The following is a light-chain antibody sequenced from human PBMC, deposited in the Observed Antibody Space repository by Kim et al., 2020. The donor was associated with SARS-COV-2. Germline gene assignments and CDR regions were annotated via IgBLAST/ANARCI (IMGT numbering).Light chain of an antibody. CDR3: QSYDDNKWV. CDR1: GGGIATDF. CDR2: GDQ. J-gene: IGLJ2*01. V-gene: IGLV6-57*01. Sequence: NFMLTQPPSVSESPGKTVILTCTRSGGGIATDFVQWFQQRPGSSPTTVIYGDQQRPSGVPDRFSGSVDSSSNSASLTISGLKTEDGADYYCQSYDDNKWVFGGGTQLTVL.